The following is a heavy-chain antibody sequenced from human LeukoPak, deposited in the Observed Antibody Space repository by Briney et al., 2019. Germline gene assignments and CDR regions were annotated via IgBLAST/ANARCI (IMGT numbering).Heavy chain of an antibody. V-gene: IGHV3-21*01. CDR1: GFTFSSYI. D-gene: IGHD3-9*01. Sequence: GGSLRLSCAASGFTFSSYIMNWVRQAPGKGLEWVSSISSSSSYIYYADSVKGRFTISRDNAKNSLYLQMNSLRAEDTAVYYCASLGGYFDWLSQFDYWGQGNLVTVSS. CDR2: ISSSSSYI. J-gene: IGHJ4*02. CDR3: ASLGGYFDWLSQFDY.